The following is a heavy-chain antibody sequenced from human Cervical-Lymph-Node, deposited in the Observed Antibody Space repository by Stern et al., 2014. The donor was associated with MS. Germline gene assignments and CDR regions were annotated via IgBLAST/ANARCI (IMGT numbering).Heavy chain of an antibody. CDR3: AKERAPMTTVTTSWYFDL. CDR1: GYTISTYA. D-gene: IGHD4-17*01. Sequence: MQLVESGSELKKPGASVKVSCQASGYTISTYAINWVRQAPGQGLEWMGWINTNTGNPTYAQGFTGRFVFSLDTSVSTAYLQISNLKAEDTAVYYCAKERAPMTTVTTSWYFDLWGRGTLVTVSS. J-gene: IGHJ2*01. CDR2: INTNTGNP. V-gene: IGHV7-4-1*02.